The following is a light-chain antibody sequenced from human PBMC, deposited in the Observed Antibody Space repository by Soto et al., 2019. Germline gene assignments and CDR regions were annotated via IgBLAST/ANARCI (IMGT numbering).Light chain of an antibody. J-gene: IGKJ1*01. CDR3: QQYNNWPRT. Sequence: EIVLTQSPGTLSLSPVERATLSCMASQSVRSNLAWYQQKPGQAPRLLIYGASTRATGIPARFSGSGSGTEFTLTINSLRSEDFAVYYCQQYNNWPRTFGQGTKVDIK. CDR2: GAS. V-gene: IGKV3-15*01. CDR1: QSVRSN.